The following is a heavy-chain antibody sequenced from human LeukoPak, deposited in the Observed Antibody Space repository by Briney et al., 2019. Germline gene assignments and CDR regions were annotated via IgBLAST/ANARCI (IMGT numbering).Heavy chain of an antibody. J-gene: IGHJ6*02. CDR1: GFTVSSQY. D-gene: IGHD2-2*01. V-gene: IGHV3-66*01. CDR2: IYTGGTT. CDR3: ARRKVVSAYYYGMDV. Sequence: PGGSLRLFCAASGFTVSSQYMSWVRQAPGKGLEWVSVIYTGGTTHYADSVKGRFTISRDNAKNTLYLQMNSLRAEDTAVYYCARRKVVSAYYYGMDVWGQGTTVTVSS.